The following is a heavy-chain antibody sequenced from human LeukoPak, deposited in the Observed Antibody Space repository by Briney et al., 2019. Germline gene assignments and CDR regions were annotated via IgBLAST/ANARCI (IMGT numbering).Heavy chain of an antibody. D-gene: IGHD3-22*01. V-gene: IGHV3-30*18. CDR1: GFTFSSSA. Sequence: GGSLRLSCAASGFTFSSSAMHWVRQAPGRGLEWMAVISYDGNTKYYADSVKGRFTISRVNSKNTLYLQMNSLRAEDTAVYYCAKFRDYYDSSGSFEYWGQGTLVTVSS. CDR2: ISYDGNTK. J-gene: IGHJ4*02. CDR3: AKFRDYYDSSGSFEY.